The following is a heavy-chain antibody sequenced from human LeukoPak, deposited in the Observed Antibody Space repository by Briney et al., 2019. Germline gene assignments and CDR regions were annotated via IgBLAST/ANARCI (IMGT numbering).Heavy chain of an antibody. D-gene: IGHD3-22*01. CDR2: IYYSGST. Sequence: SETLSLTCTVSGGSISSYYWSWIRQPPGKGLEWIAYIYYSGSTNYNPSLKSRVTISVEATKKQFSLKLSSVAAADTAVYYCARGGGSGYYLSPLGFDYWGQGTLVTVSS. V-gene: IGHV4-59*01. J-gene: IGHJ4*02. CDR1: GGSISSYY. CDR3: ARGGGSGYYLSPLGFDY.